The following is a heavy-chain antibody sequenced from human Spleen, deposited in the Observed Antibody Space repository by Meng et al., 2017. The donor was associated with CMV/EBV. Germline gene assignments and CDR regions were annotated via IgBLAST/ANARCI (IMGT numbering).Heavy chain of an antibody. Sequence: GGSLRLSCAASGFTFSSYSMYWVRQAPGKGLEWVSSISSSSSYIYYADSVKGRFTISRDNAKNSLYLQMNSLRAEDTAVYYCAREGCSSTSCYYYYYYGMDVWGQGTTVTV. V-gene: IGHV3-21*01. J-gene: IGHJ6*02. CDR1: GFTFSSYS. D-gene: IGHD2-2*01. CDR3: AREGCSSTSCYYYYYYGMDV. CDR2: ISSSSSYI.